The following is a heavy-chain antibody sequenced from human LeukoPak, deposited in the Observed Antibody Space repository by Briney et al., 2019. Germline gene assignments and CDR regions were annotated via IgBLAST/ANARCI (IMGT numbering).Heavy chain of an antibody. CDR3: ANQKAVAGSRDY. D-gene: IGHD6-19*01. J-gene: IGHJ4*02. V-gene: IGHV3-30*02. CDR1: GFTFSSYG. Sequence: GSLRLSCAASGFTFSSYGMHWVRQAPGKGLEWVAFIRYDGSNKYYADSVKGRFTISRDNSKNTLYLQMNSLRAEDTAVYYCANQKAVAGSRDYWGQGTLVTVSS. CDR2: IRYDGSNK.